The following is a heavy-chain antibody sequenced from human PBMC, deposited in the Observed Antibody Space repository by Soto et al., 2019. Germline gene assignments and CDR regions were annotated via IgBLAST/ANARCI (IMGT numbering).Heavy chain of an antibody. CDR3: ATPIAAAGSGSY. V-gene: IGHV3-21*01. CDR2: ISSSSSYI. D-gene: IGHD6-13*01. CDR1: GFTFSSYS. Sequence: PGGSLRLSCAASGFTFSSYSMNWVRQAPGKGLEWVSSISSSSSYIYYADSVKGRFTISRDNAKNSLYLQMNSLRAEDTAVYYCATPIAAAGSGSYWGQGTLVTVSS. J-gene: IGHJ4*02.